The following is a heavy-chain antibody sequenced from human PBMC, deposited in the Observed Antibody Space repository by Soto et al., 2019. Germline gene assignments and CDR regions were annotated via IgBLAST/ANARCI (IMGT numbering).Heavy chain of an antibody. D-gene: IGHD3-10*01. V-gene: IGHV1-69*01. CDR3: AGNYYGSGSYSDYYYGMDV. J-gene: IGHJ6*02. CDR1: GGTFSSYA. CDR2: IIPIFGTA. Sequence: QVQLVQSGAEVKKPGSSVKVSCKASGGTFSSYAISWVRQAPGQGLEWMGGIIPIFGTANYAQKFQGRVTITADESTSTAYMELSSLRSEDTAVYYCAGNYYGSGSYSDYYYGMDVWGQGTTVTVSS.